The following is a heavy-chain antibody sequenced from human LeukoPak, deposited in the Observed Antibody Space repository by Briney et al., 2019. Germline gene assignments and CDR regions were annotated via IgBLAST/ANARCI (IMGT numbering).Heavy chain of an antibody. Sequence: SQTLSLTCAISGDSVSSKSSAWNGIRQSPSRGLEWLGRTYFRSKWKYDYALAVKSRVTITPDTSKNQFSLQLNSLTPEDTAVYYCARNTADLDFWGQGILVTVSS. V-gene: IGHV6-1*01. CDR2: TYFRSKWKY. D-gene: IGHD2-21*02. CDR3: ARNTADLDF. CDR1: GDSVSSKSSA. J-gene: IGHJ4*02.